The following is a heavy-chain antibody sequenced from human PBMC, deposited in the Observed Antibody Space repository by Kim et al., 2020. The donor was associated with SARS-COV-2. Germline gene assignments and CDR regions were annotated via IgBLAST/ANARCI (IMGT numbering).Heavy chain of an antibody. CDR3: AKTSNYYGSGSSHKGGYFDL. CDR1: GFTFSSYA. V-gene: IGHV3-23*01. D-gene: IGHD3-10*01. CDR2: ISGSGGST. J-gene: IGHJ2*01. Sequence: GGSLRLSCAASGFTFSSYAMSWVRQAPGKGLEWVSAISGSGGSTYYADSVKGRFTISRDNSKNTLYLQMNSLRAEDTAVYYCAKTSNYYGSGSSHKGGYFDLWGRCTLVTVSS.